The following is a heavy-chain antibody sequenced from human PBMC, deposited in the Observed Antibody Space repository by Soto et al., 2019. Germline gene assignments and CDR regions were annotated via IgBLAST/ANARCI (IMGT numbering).Heavy chain of an antibody. CDR3: ARASGQFAASSGWYASYFDY. D-gene: IGHD6-19*01. Sequence: SSVKVSFKDSRGTFSSYAISWVRQAPGQGLEWMGGIIPIFGTANYAQKFQGIVTITADESTSTAYMELSSLRSEDTAVYYCARASGQFAASSGWYASYFDYWGQGSLVTVTS. J-gene: IGHJ4*02. V-gene: IGHV1-69*13. CDR1: RGTFSSYA. CDR2: IIPIFGTA.